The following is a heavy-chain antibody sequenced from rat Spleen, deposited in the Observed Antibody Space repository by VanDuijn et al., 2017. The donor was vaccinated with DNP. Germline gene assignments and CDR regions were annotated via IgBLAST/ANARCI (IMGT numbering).Heavy chain of an antibody. CDR3: AGRPPPTRGPFDY. J-gene: IGHJ2*01. Sequence: EVQLVESGGGLVQPGRSLKLSCAVSGFTFSDHNMAWVRQAPKKSLEWVATISYDGSDTYYRDSVKGRFTISRDNAKSTLYLQMDSLRSEDTATYYCAGRPPPTRGPFDYWGQGVTVTVSS. CDR1: GFTFSDHN. V-gene: IGHV5-7*01. CDR2: ISYDGSDT. D-gene: IGHD1-4*01.